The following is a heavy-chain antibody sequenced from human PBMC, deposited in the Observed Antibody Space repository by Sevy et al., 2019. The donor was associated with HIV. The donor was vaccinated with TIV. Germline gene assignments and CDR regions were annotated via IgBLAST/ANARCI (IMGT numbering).Heavy chain of an antibody. CDR3: ATDLFSSSSADVFDI. V-gene: IGHV3-7*01. Sequence: GGSLRLSCAASGFTFSTYWMNRVRQAPRKGLEWVANIKQDGSGKNYVDSVKGRFTISRDNARNSLFLELNSLKVEDTAVYYCATDLFSSSSADVFDIWGQGTMVTVSS. CDR2: IKQDGSGK. J-gene: IGHJ3*02. CDR1: GFTFSTYW. D-gene: IGHD6-6*01.